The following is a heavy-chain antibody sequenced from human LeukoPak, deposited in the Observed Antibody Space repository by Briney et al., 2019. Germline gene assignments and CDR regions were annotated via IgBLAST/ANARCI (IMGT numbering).Heavy chain of an antibody. Sequence: PGGPLRLSCAASGFTFNKSWMSWVRQAPGKGLEWVGRIKSNAEGGTTDYAAPVKGRFSISRDDSKNTLYLQMSSLKTEDTAVYYCTSDLECVNCHEGRYWGQGTLVTVSS. CDR2: IKSNAEGGTT. CDR3: TSDLECVNCHEGRY. CDR1: GFTFNKSW. D-gene: IGHD1-1*01. V-gene: IGHV3-15*01. J-gene: IGHJ4*02.